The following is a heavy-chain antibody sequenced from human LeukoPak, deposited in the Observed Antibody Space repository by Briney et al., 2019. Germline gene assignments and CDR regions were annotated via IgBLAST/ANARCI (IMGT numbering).Heavy chain of an antibody. J-gene: IGHJ4*02. CDR1: GGSISSGDYY. D-gene: IGHD4-23*01. CDR2: IYYSGST. Sequence: PSQTLSLTCTVSGGSISSGDYYWSWIRQPPGKGLEWIGYIYYSGSTYYNPSLKSRVTISIDTSKNQFSLKLSSVTAADTAVYYCARDLLNEGNHLDYWGQGTLVTVSS. CDR3: ARDLLNEGNHLDY. V-gene: IGHV4-30-4*01.